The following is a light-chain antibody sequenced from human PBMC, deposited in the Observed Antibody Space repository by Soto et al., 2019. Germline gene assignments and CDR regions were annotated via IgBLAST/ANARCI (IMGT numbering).Light chain of an antibody. CDR2: DAS. V-gene: IGKV3-20*01. CDR1: QTVRNNY. J-gene: IGKJ1*01. Sequence: EFVLTQSPGTLSLSPGERATLSCRASQTVRNNYLAWYQQKPGQAPRLLIYDASSRATGIPDRFSGGGSGTDFTLSISRLEPEDFAVYYCQYYDESMWTFGQGTKVDIK. CDR3: QYYDESMWT.